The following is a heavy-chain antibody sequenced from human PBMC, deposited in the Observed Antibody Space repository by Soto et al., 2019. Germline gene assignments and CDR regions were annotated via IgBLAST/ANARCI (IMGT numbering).Heavy chain of an antibody. J-gene: IGHJ6*02. V-gene: IGHV3-30-3*01. D-gene: IGHD3-9*01. CDR3: ARDGPQDVLRYFDWFPPPPHYYYYGMDV. CDR1: GFTFSSYA. CDR2: ISYDGSNK. Sequence: GGSLKLSCAASGFTFSSYAMHWVRQAPGKGLEWVAVISYDGSNKYYADSVKGRFTISRDNSKNTLYLQMNSLRAEDTAVYYCARDGPQDVLRYFDWFPPPPHYYYYGMDVWGQGTTVTVSS.